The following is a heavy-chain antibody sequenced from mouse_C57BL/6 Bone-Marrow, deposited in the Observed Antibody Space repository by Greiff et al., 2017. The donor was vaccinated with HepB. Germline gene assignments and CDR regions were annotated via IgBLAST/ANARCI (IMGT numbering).Heavy chain of an antibody. CDR3: AGSEYGNRYYAMDY. D-gene: IGHD2-10*02. V-gene: IGHV1-20*01. Sequence: VQLQQSAPELVKPGDSVKISCKASGYSFTGYFMNWVMQSHGKSLEWIGRINPYNGDTFYNQKFKGKATLTVDKSSSTADMELRSLTSEDSAVYYCAGSEYGNRYYAMDYWGHGASVTVAS. J-gene: IGHJ4*01. CDR2: INPYNGDT. CDR1: GYSFTGYF.